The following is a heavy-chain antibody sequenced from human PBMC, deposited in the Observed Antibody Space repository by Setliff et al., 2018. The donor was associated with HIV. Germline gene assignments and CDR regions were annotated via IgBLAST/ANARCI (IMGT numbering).Heavy chain of an antibody. CDR2: INPNSGGT. Sequence: ASVKVSCKAAGYSFAAYYIHWVRQAPGQGLEWMGWINPNSGGTNYAQKFQGRVTLTRDTSISTANMELSGLRSDDTAVYYCARDPALTYSGYVYWYFDLWGRGTLVTVS. CDR3: ARDPALTYSGYVYWYFDL. D-gene: IGHD5-12*01. J-gene: IGHJ2*01. CDR1: GYSFAAYY. V-gene: IGHV1-2*02.